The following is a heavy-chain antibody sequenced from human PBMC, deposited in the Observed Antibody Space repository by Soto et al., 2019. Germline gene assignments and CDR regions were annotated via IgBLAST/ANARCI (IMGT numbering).Heavy chain of an antibody. CDR1: GGSISSSNW. J-gene: IGHJ3*02. V-gene: IGHV4-4*02. D-gene: IGHD5-12*01. Sequence: QVQLQESGPGLVKPSGTLSLTCAVSGGSISSSNWWSLVRQPPGKGLEWIGEIYHSGSTNYNPSLKSRVTISVDKSKNQFSLKLSSVTAADTAVYYCARGKVLDIVATIAADAFDIWGQGTMVTVSS. CDR3: ARGKVLDIVATIAADAFDI. CDR2: IYHSGST.